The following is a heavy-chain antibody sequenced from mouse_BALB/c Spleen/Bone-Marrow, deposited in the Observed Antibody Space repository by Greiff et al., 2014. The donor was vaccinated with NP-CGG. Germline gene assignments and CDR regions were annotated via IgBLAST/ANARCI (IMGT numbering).Heavy chain of an antibody. CDR3: ARGGGSYYARDY. D-gene: IGHD1-1*02. CDR2: INPSNGRT. CDR1: GYTFTSYW. Sequence: VQLQQSGAELVKPGASVKLSCKASGYTFTSYWMHWVKQRPGQGLEWIGEINPSNGRTNYNEKFKSKATLTVDKSSSTAYMQLSSLTSEDSAVYYRARGGGSYYARDYWGQGTSVTVSP. J-gene: IGHJ4*01. V-gene: IGHV1S81*02.